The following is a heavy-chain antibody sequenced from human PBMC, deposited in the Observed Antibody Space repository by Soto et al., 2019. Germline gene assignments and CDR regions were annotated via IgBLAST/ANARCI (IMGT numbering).Heavy chain of an antibody. CDR2: IYYSGST. V-gene: IGHV4-59*08. D-gene: IGHD3-10*01. CDR3: ARLPLLWFGGGSYFDY. Sequence: ETLSLTCTVSGGSISSYYWSWIRQPPGKGLEWIGYIYYSGSTNYNPSLKSRVTISVDTSKNQFSLKLSSVTAADTAVYYCARLPLLWFGGGSYFDYWGQGTLVTVSS. CDR1: GGSISSYY. J-gene: IGHJ4*02.